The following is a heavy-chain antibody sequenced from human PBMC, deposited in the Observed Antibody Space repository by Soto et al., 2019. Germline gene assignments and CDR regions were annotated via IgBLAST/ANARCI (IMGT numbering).Heavy chain of an antibody. CDR2: ISYSGGST. CDR1: GFTFSSYA. Sequence: GGSLRLSCAASGFTFSSYAMSWVRQAQGKGLEWVSAISYSGGSTYYADPVKGRFTISRDNSKNTLYLQMNSLRVDDTAVYYCANVPTGEMATVFQAFDIWGQGTMVTVSS. D-gene: IGHD4-4*01. CDR3: ANVPTGEMATVFQAFDI. J-gene: IGHJ3*02. V-gene: IGHV3-23*01.